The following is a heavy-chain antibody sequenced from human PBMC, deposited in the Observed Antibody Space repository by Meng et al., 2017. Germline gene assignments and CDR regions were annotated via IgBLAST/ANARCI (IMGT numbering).Heavy chain of an antibody. D-gene: IGHD7-27*01. V-gene: IGHV3-15*01. CDR2: IKSKADGGTA. CDR3: STGSGAF. Sequence: EVRLVDSVGVLVKPETSLRLSCAASGFTFKDAWLTWVRQAPGKGLEWVGRIKSKADGGTADYAAPVKGRFTISTNDSITTVYLQMDSLSTEDTAVYYCSTGSGAFWGQGTLVTVSS. J-gene: IGHJ4*02. CDR1: GFTFKDAW.